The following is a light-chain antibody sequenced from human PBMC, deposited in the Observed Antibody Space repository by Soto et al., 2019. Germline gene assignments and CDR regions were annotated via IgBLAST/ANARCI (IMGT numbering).Light chain of an antibody. CDR1: QSSSSW. J-gene: IGKJ1*01. CDR2: KAS. V-gene: IGKV1-5*03. Sequence: DIQMTQSPSTLSASVGDRVTITCRASQSSSSWLAWYQQQPGKAPTLLIYKASGLESGVPSRFSGSGPGTEFTLTISSPQPDDFATYYCQQYNSYSLTFGQGTKVDIK. CDR3: QQYNSYSLT.